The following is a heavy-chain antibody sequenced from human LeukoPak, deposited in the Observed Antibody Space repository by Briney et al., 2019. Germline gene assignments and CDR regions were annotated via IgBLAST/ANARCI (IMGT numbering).Heavy chain of an antibody. CDR3: ARVGWELPEYFQH. V-gene: IGHV3-30*03. J-gene: IGHJ1*01. CDR2: ISYDGSNK. CDR1: GFTFSSYG. Sequence: GRSLRLSCAASGFTFSSYGMHWVRQAPGKGLEWVAVISYDGSNKYYADSVKGRFTISRDNSKNTLYLQMNSLRAEDTAVYYCARVGWELPEYFQHWGQGTLVTVSS. D-gene: IGHD1-26*01.